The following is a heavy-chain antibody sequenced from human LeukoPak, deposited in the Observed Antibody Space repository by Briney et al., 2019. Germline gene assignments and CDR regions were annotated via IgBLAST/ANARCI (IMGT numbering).Heavy chain of an antibody. CDR1: GVTVNSNY. J-gene: IGHJ4*02. CDR2: IYSTGTT. CDR3: ARLVIDYGDRRLDY. V-gene: IGHV3-66*02. Sequence: GGSLRLSCAASGVTVNSNYMTWVRQAPGKGLEWVSLIYSTGTTYYADSVKGRFTISRDNSKNTLYLQMNSLRAEDTAVYYCARLVIDYGDRRLDYWVQGTLVTVSS. D-gene: IGHD4-17*01.